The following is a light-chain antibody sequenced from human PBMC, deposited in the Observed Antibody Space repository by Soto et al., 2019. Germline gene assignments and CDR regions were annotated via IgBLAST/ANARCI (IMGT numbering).Light chain of an antibody. V-gene: IGKV1-33*01. CDR2: GAS. J-gene: IGKJ5*01. CDR3: QQYDILPIT. Sequence: DIQMTQSPSSLSASVGDRVTITCQASQDITNFLNWYQQRPGKAPKILIYGASNLESGVPSRFSGSGSGTHFTFTISSLQPEDIATYYCQQYDILPITFGQGTRLEIK. CDR1: QDITNF.